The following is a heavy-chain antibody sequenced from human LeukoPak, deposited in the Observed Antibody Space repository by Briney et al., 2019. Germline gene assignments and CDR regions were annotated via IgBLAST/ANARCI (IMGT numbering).Heavy chain of an antibody. J-gene: IGHJ4*02. Sequence: PGGSLRLSCAASGFTFSGSTMHWVRQASGKGLEWVGRMRSTANSYATTFAASVKDRFIISRDDSKNTAYLQMNSLKTEDTAVYYCTNGDYRVDYWGQGTLVTVSS. CDR3: TNGDYRVDY. CDR2: MRSTANSYAT. D-gene: IGHD4-17*01. V-gene: IGHV3-73*01. CDR1: GFTFSGST.